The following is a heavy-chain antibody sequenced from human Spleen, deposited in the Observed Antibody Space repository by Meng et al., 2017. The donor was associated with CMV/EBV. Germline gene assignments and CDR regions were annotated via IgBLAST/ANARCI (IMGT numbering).Heavy chain of an antibody. Sequence: GGSLRLSCTASGFTFNTYALTWVRQAPGKGLEWVSIIYSDNRSTYYADSVKGRFTISRDNSKNTLYLQMNSLRAEDTAVYYCAKDWGNRYYYYGMDVWGQGTTVTVSS. CDR2: IYSDNRST. J-gene: IGHJ6*02. CDR3: AKDWGNRYYYYGMDV. D-gene: IGHD3-16*01. V-gene: IGHV3-23*03. CDR1: GFTFNTYA.